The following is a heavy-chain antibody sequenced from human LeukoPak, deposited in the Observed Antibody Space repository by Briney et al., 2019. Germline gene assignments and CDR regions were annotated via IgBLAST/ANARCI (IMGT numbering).Heavy chain of an antibody. Sequence: SDTLSLPCTVSGGSVSSGSYYGSWIRQPPGKRLEWNGYISYSGSTNYSPSLKSRVTISVDTSKNQFSLKLNSVTAADAAVYYCAREGQLVLRYLDYWGQGTLVTVSS. CDR3: AREGQLVLRYLDY. J-gene: IGHJ4*02. CDR1: GGSVSSGSYY. V-gene: IGHV4-61*01. D-gene: IGHD6-13*01. CDR2: ISYSGST.